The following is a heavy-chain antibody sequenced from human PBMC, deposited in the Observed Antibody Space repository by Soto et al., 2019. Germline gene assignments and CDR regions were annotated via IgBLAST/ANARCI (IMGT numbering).Heavy chain of an antibody. Sequence: ASVKVSCKASGYTFTSYAMHWVRQAPGQRLEWMGWINAGNGNTKYSQKFQGRVTITRDTSASTAYMELSSLRSEDTAVYYCARSQRAYDSSGYHDYWGQGTLVTVSS. V-gene: IGHV1-3*01. CDR3: ARSQRAYDSSGYHDY. CDR1: GYTFTSYA. CDR2: INAGNGNT. J-gene: IGHJ4*02. D-gene: IGHD3-22*01.